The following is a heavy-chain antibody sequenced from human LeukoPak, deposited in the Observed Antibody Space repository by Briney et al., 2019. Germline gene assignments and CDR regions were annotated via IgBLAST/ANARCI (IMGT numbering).Heavy chain of an antibody. CDR3: ASGRNVGITGTTGAFDI. D-gene: IGHD1-7*01. Sequence: NAGGSLRLSCAASGFTFSSYSMNWVRQAPGKGLEWVSSITSSSSYIYYADSVKGRFTISRDNAKNSLYLQMNSLGDEDTAVYYCASGRNVGITGTTGAFDIWGQGTMVTASS. J-gene: IGHJ3*02. CDR1: GFTFSSYS. V-gene: IGHV3-21*01. CDR2: ITSSSSYI.